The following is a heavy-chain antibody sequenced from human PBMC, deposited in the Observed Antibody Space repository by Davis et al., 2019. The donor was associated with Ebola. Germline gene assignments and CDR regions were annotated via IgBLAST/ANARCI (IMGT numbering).Heavy chain of an antibody. V-gene: IGHV4-39*01. CDR1: GGSISSSSYY. Sequence: PSETLSLTCTVSGGSISSSSYYWGWIRQPPRKGLEWIGSIYYSGSTYYNPSLKSRVTISVVTSKNQFSLKLSSVTAADTAVYYCASRYCSGGSCYQGAGYYYYGMDVWGQGTTVTVSS. D-gene: IGHD2-15*01. CDR2: IYYSGST. J-gene: IGHJ6*02. CDR3: ASRYCSGGSCYQGAGYYYYGMDV.